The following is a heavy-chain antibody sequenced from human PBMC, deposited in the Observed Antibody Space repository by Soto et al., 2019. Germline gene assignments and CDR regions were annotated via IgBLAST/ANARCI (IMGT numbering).Heavy chain of an antibody. CDR1: GGTFSSYT. CDR3: ARLVDTADFDY. CDR2: IIPILGIA. V-gene: IGHV1-69*02. D-gene: IGHD5-18*01. J-gene: IGHJ4*02. Sequence: QVQLVQSGAEVKKPGSSVKVSCKASGGTFSSYTISWVRQAPGQGLEWMGRIIPILGIANYAKKFQGRVTIPADKSTSTAYMELSSLRSEDTAVYYCARLVDTADFDYWGQGTLVTVSS.